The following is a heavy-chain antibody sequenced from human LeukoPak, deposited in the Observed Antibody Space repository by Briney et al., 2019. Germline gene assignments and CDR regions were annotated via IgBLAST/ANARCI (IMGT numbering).Heavy chain of an antibody. CDR1: GGSISSGSYY. D-gene: IGHD5-18*01. Sequence: PSETLSLTCTVSGGSISSGSYYWRWIRQPPGTGLEWIGYIYYSGSTNYNPSLKSRVTISVDTSKNQFSLKLSSVTAADTAVYYCARSHREYSYGRGPSDDAFDIWGQGTMVTVSS. CDR2: IYYSGST. V-gene: IGHV4-61*01. CDR3: ARSHREYSYGRGPSDDAFDI. J-gene: IGHJ3*02.